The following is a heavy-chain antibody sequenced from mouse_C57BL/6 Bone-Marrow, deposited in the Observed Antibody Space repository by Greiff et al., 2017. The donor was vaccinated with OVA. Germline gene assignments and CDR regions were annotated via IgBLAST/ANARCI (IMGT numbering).Heavy chain of an antibody. Sequence: VMLVESGPGLVQPSQSLSITCTVSGFSLTSYGVHWVRQSPGKGLEWLGVIWRGGSTDYNAAFMSRLSITKDNSKSQFFFIIISLHADDTAIYYYAKKNDCYMRGIYAMDYWGPGTSVTVSS. CDR3: AKKNDCYMRGIYAMDY. D-gene: IGHD2-3*01. CDR2: IWRGGST. J-gene: IGHJ4*01. V-gene: IGHV2-5*01. CDR1: GFSLTSYG.